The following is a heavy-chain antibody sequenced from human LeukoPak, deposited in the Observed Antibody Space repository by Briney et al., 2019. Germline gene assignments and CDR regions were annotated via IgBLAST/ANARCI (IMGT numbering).Heavy chain of an antibody. CDR2: IYTSGST. CDR1: GRSISSGSYY. J-gene: IGHJ4*02. V-gene: IGHV4-61*02. D-gene: IGHD3-22*01. Sequence: SQTLSLTCTVSGRSISSGSYYWSWLRHPAGKGLEWIARIYTSGSTNYNPSLKSRVTISVVTSKNQFSLKLSSVTAADTAVYYCARSYDSSGPGHFDYWGQGTLVTVSS. CDR3: ARSYDSSGPGHFDY.